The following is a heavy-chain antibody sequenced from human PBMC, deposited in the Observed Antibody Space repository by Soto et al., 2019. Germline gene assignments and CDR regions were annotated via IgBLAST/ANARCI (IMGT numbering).Heavy chain of an antibody. D-gene: IGHD3-9*01. CDR1: GGSINSGDYY. CDR2: IDYSGST. Sequence: QVQLQEAGPGLMKPSQTLSLTCSVSGGSINSGDYYWSWIRQSPGKGLEWIGYIDYSGSTYYNPSLKSRSTISIDTSKNQFFLDVDSVTAADTAVYYCARLYTGYEAFDYWGQGTLVTVSS. V-gene: IGHV4-30-4*01. CDR3: ARLYTGYEAFDY. J-gene: IGHJ4*02.